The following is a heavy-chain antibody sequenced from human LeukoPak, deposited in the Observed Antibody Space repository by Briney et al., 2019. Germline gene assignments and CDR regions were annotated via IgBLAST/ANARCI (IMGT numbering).Heavy chain of an antibody. Sequence: SETLSLTCSVSGGFISSHYRSWIRQPPGKGLEWIGYIYYSGSTYYNPSLRSRVTISVDTSKNQFSLKLSSVTAADTAVYYCARDATGIQLFSWFDPWGQGTLVTVSS. CDR1: GGFISSHY. V-gene: IGHV4-59*11. D-gene: IGHD5-18*01. CDR2: IYYSGST. J-gene: IGHJ5*02. CDR3: ARDATGIQLFSWFDP.